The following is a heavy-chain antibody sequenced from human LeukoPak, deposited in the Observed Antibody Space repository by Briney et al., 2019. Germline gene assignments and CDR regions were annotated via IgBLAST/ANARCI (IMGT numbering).Heavy chain of an antibody. CDR3: SYDYGGLDAFDI. J-gene: IGHJ3*02. CDR2: IYYSGST. V-gene: IGHV4-59*12. Sequence: SETLSLTCTVSGGSISSYYWSWIRQPPGKGLEWIGYIYYSGSTNYNPSLKSRVTISVDTSKNQFSLKLSSVTAADTAVYYCSYDYGGLDAFDIWGQGTMVTVSS. CDR1: GGSISSYY. D-gene: IGHD4-23*01.